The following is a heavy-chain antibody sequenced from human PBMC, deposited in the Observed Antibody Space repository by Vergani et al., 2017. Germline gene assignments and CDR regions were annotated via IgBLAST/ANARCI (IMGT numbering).Heavy chain of an antibody. CDR2: IYYSGST. V-gene: IGHV4-59*01. CDR1: GGSISSYY. Sequence: QVQLQESGPGLVKPSETLSLTCTVSGGSISSYYWSWIRQPPGKGLEWIGYIYYSGSTNYNPSLKSRVTISVDTSKNHFSLKLSSVTAADTAVYYCARGVRGGSGWYYYYYGMDVWGQGTTVTVSS. D-gene: IGHD6-19*01. CDR3: ARGVRGGSGWYYYYYGMDV. J-gene: IGHJ6*02.